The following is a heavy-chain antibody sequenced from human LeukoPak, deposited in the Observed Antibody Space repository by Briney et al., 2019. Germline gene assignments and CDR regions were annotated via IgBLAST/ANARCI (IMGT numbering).Heavy chain of an antibody. J-gene: IGHJ6*02. Sequence: GASVKVSCRASGFTFTSYDINWVRQSTGQGLEWMGWMNPISGHTGYAQKFQGRVTMTRDTSLDTAYMELSSLRSEDTAVYYCARDLLTLGHGMDVWGQGTTVTVSS. CDR1: GFTFTSYD. CDR3: ARDLLTLGHGMDV. CDR2: MNPISGHT. V-gene: IGHV1-8*01. D-gene: IGHD3-16*01.